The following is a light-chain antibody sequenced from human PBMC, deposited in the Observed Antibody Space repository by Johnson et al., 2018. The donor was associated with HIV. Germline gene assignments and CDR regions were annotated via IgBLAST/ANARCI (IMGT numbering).Light chain of an antibody. CDR2: DNK. CDR1: SSNIGNKY. J-gene: IGLJ1*01. Sequence: QSVLTQPPSVSAAPGQKVTISCSGSSSNIGNKYVSWYQQLPGTAPKVLIYDNKKRPSGISDRFSGSKSGTSATLGITGLQTGDEADYYCGTWDSSLSAYVFGTGTKVTAL. CDR3: GTWDSSLSAYV. V-gene: IGLV1-51*01.